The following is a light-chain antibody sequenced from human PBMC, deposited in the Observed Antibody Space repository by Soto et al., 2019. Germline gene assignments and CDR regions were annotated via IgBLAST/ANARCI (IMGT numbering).Light chain of an antibody. J-gene: IGKJ2*01. V-gene: IGKV3-20*01. Sequence: ESLLTQSPGTLSLSPGERATLSCRASQSVSTRYLAWYQQKPGQAPRLLIYGASIRATGMPDRFSGSGSGTDFTITISRREPEDFAVYYCHQFGSSPPAFTFGQGTKLEI. CDR2: GAS. CDR1: QSVSTRY. CDR3: HQFGSSPPAFT.